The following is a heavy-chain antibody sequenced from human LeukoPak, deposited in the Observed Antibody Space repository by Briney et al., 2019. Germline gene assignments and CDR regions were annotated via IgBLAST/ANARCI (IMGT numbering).Heavy chain of an antibody. J-gene: IGHJ4*02. CDR1: GYTLSSAHY. Sequence: PSETLSLTCIVSGYTLSSAHYWGWIRQPPGKGLEWLGTLYHRGNTFYNPSLKGRVSISVDTSKSHFSLNVTSVTPADTAVYFCARRRLYDSGRFDWGQGTLVTVSS. CDR3: ARRRLYDSGRFD. D-gene: IGHD3-10*01. V-gene: IGHV4-38-2*02. CDR2: LYHRGNT.